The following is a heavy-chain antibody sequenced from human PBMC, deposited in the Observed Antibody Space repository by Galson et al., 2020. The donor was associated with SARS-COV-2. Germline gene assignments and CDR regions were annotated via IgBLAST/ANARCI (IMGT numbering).Heavy chain of an antibody. CDR3: VKFSVMGQENY. CDR1: GFTFSRYA. Sequence: GGSLRLSCSASGFTFSRYAIHWVRQAPGKGLEYVSAISNNGDSTYYADSVKGRFTISRDNSKNTLYLQMSSLRAEDTAVYYCVKFSVMGQENYWGQGTLVTVSS. CDR2: ISNNGDST. J-gene: IGHJ4*02. V-gene: IGHV3-64D*06. D-gene: IGHD3-10*01.